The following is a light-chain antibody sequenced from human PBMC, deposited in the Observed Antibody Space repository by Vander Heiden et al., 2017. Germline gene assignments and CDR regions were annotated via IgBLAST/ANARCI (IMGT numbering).Light chain of an antibody. Sequence: DIQLTQSPSFLSASVGDRVTITCRASQGISSYLAWYQQKPGKAPKLLIYAASTLQSGVPSRFSGSGSGTEFTLTISSLQPDDFATYYCQQRNSDPPLFTFGHGTKVDIK. CDR2: AAS. J-gene: IGKJ3*01. CDR1: QGISSY. V-gene: IGKV1-9*01. CDR3: QQRNSDPPLFT.